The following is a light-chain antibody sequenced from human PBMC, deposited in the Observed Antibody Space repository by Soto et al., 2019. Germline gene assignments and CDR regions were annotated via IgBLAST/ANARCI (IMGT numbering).Light chain of an antibody. CDR1: RSNIGSNT. CDR2: SYN. Sequence: QSVLTQPPSASGTPGQRVTISCSGNRSNIGSNTVNWYQQLPGTAPKLLIYSYNQRPSGVPHRFSGSKSGTSASLAISGLQSEDEADYYCATWDDSLNGYVFGTGTKVTVL. J-gene: IGLJ1*01. V-gene: IGLV1-44*01. CDR3: ATWDDSLNGYV.